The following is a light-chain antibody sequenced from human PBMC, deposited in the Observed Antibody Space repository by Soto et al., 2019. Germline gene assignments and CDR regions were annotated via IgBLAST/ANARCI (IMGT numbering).Light chain of an antibody. CDR3: SLYTSSSTSYV. Sequence: QSALTQPASVSGSPGQSITISCTGTSSDVGGYNYVSWYQQHPGKAPKLMIYDVSNRPSGVSNRFSGSKSGNTASLTIIGLQAEDEADYYCSLYTSSSTSYVFGTGTKVTVL. J-gene: IGLJ1*01. V-gene: IGLV2-14*01. CDR2: DVS. CDR1: SSDVGGYNY.